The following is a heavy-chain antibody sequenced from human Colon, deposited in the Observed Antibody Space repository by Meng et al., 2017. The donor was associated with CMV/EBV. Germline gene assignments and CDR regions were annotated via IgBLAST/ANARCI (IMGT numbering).Heavy chain of an antibody. J-gene: IGHJ6*02. CDR3: AKDRRGGFFDGMDV. Sequence: SLKISCIASGFNFDDHAMHWVRQAPGKGLEWVSSMTWNSGRIGYADSVKGRFTISRDNAKKSLYLQMNSLRVGDTALYYCAKDRRGGFFDGMDVWGQGSTVTVSS. CDR1: GFNFDDHA. D-gene: IGHD6-25*01. CDR2: MTWNSGRI. V-gene: IGHV3-9*01.